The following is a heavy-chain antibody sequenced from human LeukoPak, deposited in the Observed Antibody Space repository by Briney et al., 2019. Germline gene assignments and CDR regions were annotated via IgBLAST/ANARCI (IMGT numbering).Heavy chain of an antibody. D-gene: IGHD3-10*01. CDR2: ISYDGNNK. CDR1: GLTFSSYG. Sequence: PGGSLRLSCAASGLTFSSYGMHWVRQAPGKGLEWVAVISYDGNNKCYAASVKGRFSISRDNSKSTLYLQMNSLRLEDTAVYYCARGLGVWYFDLWGRGTLVTVSS. V-gene: IGHV3-33*01. J-gene: IGHJ2*01. CDR3: ARGLGVWYFDL.